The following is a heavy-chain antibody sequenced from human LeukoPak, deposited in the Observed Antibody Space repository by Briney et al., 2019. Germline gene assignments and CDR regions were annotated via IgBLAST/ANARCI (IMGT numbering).Heavy chain of an antibody. V-gene: IGHV3-48*04. J-gene: IGHJ4*02. CDR3: ARSEQLVHGSFDY. D-gene: IGHD6-13*01. Sequence: GGSLRLSCAASGFTFSSYSMNWVRQAPGKGLEWVSYISSSSSTIYYADSVKGRFTISRDNAKNSLYLQMNSLRAEDTAVYYCARSEQLVHGSFDYWGQGSLVTVSS. CDR2: ISSSSSTI. CDR1: GFTFSSYS.